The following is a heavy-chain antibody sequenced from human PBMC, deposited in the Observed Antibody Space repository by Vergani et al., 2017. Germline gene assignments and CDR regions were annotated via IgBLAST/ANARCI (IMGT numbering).Heavy chain of an antibody. CDR3: TRGWTTVTPRGYYMDV. CDR1: GFTSGDYA. Sequence: EVQLVESGGGLVQPGRSLRLSCTASGFTSGDYAMSWFRQAPGKGLEWVGFIRSKAYGGTTEYAASVKGRFTISRDDSKSIAYLQMNSLKTEDTAVYYCTRGWTTVTPRGYYMDVWGKGTTLTVSS. D-gene: IGHD4-17*01. J-gene: IGHJ6*03. V-gene: IGHV3-49*03. CDR2: IRSKAYGGTT.